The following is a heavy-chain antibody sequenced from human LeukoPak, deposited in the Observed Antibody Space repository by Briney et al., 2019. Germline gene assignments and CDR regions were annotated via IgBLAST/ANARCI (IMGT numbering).Heavy chain of an antibody. D-gene: IGHD2-2*01. CDR2: IYSSGRT. CDR1: GGSISSYY. J-gene: IGHJ3*02. CDR3: ARDIWYQLLGATQDAFDI. Sequence: SETLSLTCTGSGGSISSYYWSWIRQPAGKGVEWIGRIYSSGRTNYNPSLKSRVTMSVDTSKNQFSLKLSSVTAADTAVYYCARDIWYQLLGATQDAFDIWGQGTMVTVSS. V-gene: IGHV4-4*07.